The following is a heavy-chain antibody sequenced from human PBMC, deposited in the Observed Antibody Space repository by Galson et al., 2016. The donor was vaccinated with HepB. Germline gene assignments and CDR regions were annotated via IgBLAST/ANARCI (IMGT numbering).Heavy chain of an antibody. CDR2: INSDGTIS. V-gene: IGHV3-74*01. Sequence: SLRLSCAASGFAFSSHWMHWVRQDLGKGLVWVSRINSDGTISNYADSVKGRFTISRDNAKNTLYLQMNSLRAEDTALSLCVRDHSVVPKTAYNWFDPWGRGTLVTVSS. J-gene: IGHJ5*02. D-gene: IGHD4-23*01. CDR1: GFAFSSHW. CDR3: VRDHSVVPKTAYNWFDP.